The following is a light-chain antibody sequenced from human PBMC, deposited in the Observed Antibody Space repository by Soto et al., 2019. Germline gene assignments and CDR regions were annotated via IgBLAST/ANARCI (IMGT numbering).Light chain of an antibody. V-gene: IGKV1-33*01. CDR1: QDISNY. CDR3: QKYANLPRT. J-gene: IGKJ3*01. CDR2: DAS. Sequence: DIQMTQSPSSLSASVGDRVTITCQASQDISNYLNWYQQKPGKAPKLLIYDASNLETGVPSRFSGSGSGTDFTFTINRLQPEDSATYYCQKYANLPRTFGPGTKVDIK.